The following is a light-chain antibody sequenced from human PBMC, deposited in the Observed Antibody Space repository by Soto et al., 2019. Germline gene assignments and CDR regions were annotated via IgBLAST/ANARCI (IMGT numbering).Light chain of an antibody. V-gene: IGKV1-5*03. J-gene: IGKJ1*01. CDR3: QQYNGT. CDR2: KAS. Sequence: DIQMTQSPSTLSAFVGDRVSITCRASQSISNWLAWYQQKPGKAPKLLIYKASSLESGVPPRFSGSGSRTVFTFTVRSLKPDDFATYDCQQYNGTFGQGTKVEIK. CDR1: QSISNW.